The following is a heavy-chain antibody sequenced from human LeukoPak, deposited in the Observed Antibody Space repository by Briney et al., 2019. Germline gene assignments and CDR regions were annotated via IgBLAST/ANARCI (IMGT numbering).Heavy chain of an antibody. CDR2: IRYDGSNK. D-gene: IGHD5-24*01. CDR3: AKDRRDSSNYPDY. V-gene: IGHV3-30*02. Sequence: TGGSLRLSCAASGFTFSNYGMHWVRQAPGKGLEWVAFIRYDGSNKYYADSVKGRFTISRDNSKNTLYLQMNSLRAEDTAVYYCAKDRRDSSNYPDYWGQGTLVTVSS. J-gene: IGHJ4*02. CDR1: GFTFSNYG.